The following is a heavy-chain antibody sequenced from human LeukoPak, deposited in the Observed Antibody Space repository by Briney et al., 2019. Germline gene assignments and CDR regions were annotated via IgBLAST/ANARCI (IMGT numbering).Heavy chain of an antibody. Sequence: PSETLSLTCTVSGGSISSGGYYWSWIRQHPGKGLEWIGYIYYSGSTYYNPSLKSRVTISVDTSKNQFSLKLSSVTAADTAVYYCARDTYCSGGSCLYYYYGMDVWGQGTTVTVSS. CDR2: IYYSGST. CDR3: ARDTYCSGGSCLYYYYGMDV. J-gene: IGHJ6*02. V-gene: IGHV4-31*03. D-gene: IGHD2-15*01. CDR1: GGSISSGGYY.